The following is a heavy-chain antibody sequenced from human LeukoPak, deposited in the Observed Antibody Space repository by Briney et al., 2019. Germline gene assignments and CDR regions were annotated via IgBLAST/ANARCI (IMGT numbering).Heavy chain of an antibody. Sequence: SDTLSFTCGVSGGSISNTNWLSWVRHPPGQGLEWIGEISLTGLTHYNPSLESRVTVSLDKSKNQLSLNLTSETAADTAVYYCSRENGAFSLFGYWGQGTLVTVLS. CDR2: ISLTGLT. V-gene: IGHV4-4*02. CDR1: GGSISNTNW. J-gene: IGHJ4*02. CDR3: SRENGAFSLFGY. D-gene: IGHD2-8*01.